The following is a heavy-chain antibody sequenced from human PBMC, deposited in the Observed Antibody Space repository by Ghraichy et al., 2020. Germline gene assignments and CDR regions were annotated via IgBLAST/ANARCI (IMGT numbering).Heavy chain of an antibody. D-gene: IGHD6-19*01. CDR3: AREEWLVTWFDP. CDR2: INPNSGGT. V-gene: IGHV1-2*06. Sequence: ASVKVSCKASGYTFTGYYMHWVRQAPGQGLEWMGRINPNSGGTNYAQKFQGRVTMTRDTSISTAYMELSRLRSDDTAVYYCAREEWLVTWFDPWGQGTLVTVSS. CDR1: GYTFTGYY. J-gene: IGHJ5*02.